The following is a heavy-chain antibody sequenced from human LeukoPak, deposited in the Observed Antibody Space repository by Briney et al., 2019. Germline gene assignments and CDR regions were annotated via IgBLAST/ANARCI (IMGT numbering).Heavy chain of an antibody. CDR1: GHSISSYY. D-gene: IGHD6-13*01. V-gene: IGHV4-59*01. CDR3: ARGLRSSSWFFDY. CDR2: IYYTGIT. J-gene: IGHJ4*02. Sequence: SETLSLTCTVSGHSISSYYWNWIRQPPGKGLEWIGYIYYTGITNCNPSLKSRVTRSVETSKNQFSLKLNSVTAADAAVYYCARGLRSSSWFFDYWGQGTLVSVSS.